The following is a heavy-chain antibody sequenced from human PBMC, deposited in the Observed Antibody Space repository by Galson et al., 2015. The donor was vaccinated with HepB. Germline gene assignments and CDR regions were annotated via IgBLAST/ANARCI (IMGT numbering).Heavy chain of an antibody. J-gene: IGHJ4*02. D-gene: IGHD1-26*01. V-gene: IGHV1-69*02. Sequence: SCKASGVTYNTYTISWVRQAPGQGLEWMGRIIPLINVADYAQKFQGRVTITADKSTATVHMELSSLTSEDTAIYYCARSEWELDSLSYWGQGTLVTVSS. CDR1: GVTYNTYT. CDR3: ARSEWELDSLSY. CDR2: IIPLINVA.